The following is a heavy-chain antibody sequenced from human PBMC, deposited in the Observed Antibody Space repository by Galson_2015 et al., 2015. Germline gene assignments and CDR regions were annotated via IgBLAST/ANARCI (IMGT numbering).Heavy chain of an antibody. CDR2: IYYSGST. V-gene: IGHV4-61*01. Sequence: ATLSLTCTVSGGSVSSGSYYWSWIRQPPGQGLEWIGYIYYSGSTNYNPSLKSRVTISVDTSKNQFSLKLSSVTAADTAVYYCARGLRGYSYGYWFDPWGQGTLVTVSS. J-gene: IGHJ5*02. CDR3: ARGLRGYSYGYWFDP. D-gene: IGHD5-18*01. CDR1: GGSVSSGSYY.